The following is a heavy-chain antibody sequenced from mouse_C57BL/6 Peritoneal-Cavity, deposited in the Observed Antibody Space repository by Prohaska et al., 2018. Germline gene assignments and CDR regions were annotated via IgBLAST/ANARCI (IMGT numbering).Heavy chain of an antibody. Sequence: EVQLVESGGGLVKPGGSLKLSCAASGFTFSDYGMHWVRQAPEKGLEWVAYISSGSSTSYYADTVKGRFTISRDNAKNTLFLQMTSLRSEDTAMYYCARSTTVVAPVDYWGQGTSVTVSS. CDR1: GFTFSDYG. D-gene: IGHD1-1*01. J-gene: IGHJ4*01. V-gene: IGHV5-17*01. CDR3: ARSTTVVAPVDY. CDR2: ISSGSSTS.